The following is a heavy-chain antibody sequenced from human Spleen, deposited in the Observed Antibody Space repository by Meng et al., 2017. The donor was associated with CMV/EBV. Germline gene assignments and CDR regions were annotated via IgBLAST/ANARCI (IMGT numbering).Heavy chain of an antibody. V-gene: IGHV3-43*01. J-gene: IGHJ4*02. CDR2: ISWDVGST. CDR1: GFTFDDYT. Sequence: ETLSLTCAASGFTFDDYTMHWVRQAPGKGLEWVSLISWDVGSTYYADSVKGRFTISRDNSKNSLYLQMNSLRTEDTALYYCAKGYCSGGSCYSGERVFDYWGQGTLVTVSS. CDR3: AKGYCSGGSCYSGERVFDY. D-gene: IGHD2-15*01.